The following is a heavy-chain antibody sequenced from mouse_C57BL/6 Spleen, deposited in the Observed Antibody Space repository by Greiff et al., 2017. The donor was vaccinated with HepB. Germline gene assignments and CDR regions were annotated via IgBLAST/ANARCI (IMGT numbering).Heavy chain of an antibody. J-gene: IGHJ2*01. CDR2: IDPENGDT. CDR3: TTMGLGRDVDY. CDR1: GFNIKDDY. D-gene: IGHD4-1*01. Sequence: EVKLVESGAELVRPGASVKLSCTASGFNIKDDYMHWVKQRPEQGLEWIGWIDPENGDTEYASKFQGKATITADTSSNTAYLQRSSLTSEDTDVYYCTTMGLGRDVDYWGQGTTLTVSS. V-gene: IGHV14-4*01.